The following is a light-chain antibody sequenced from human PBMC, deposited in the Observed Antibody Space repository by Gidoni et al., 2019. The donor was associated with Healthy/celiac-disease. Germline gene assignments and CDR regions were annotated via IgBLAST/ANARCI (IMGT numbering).Light chain of an antibody. Sequence: EIVLTQSPATLSLSPGERATLSCRASQSVSSYLAWYQQKPGQAPRLLIYDASNRATGIPARFSGSGSGTDFTLTISSLEPEDFAVYYCQQSETFGQXTKVEIK. CDR2: DAS. CDR3: QQSET. J-gene: IGKJ1*01. V-gene: IGKV3-11*01. CDR1: QSVSSY.